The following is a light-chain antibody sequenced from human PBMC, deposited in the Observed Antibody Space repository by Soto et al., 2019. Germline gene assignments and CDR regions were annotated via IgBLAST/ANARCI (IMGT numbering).Light chain of an antibody. J-gene: IGLJ2*01. CDR1: PSNIGSNA. CDR3: AVWVDTLNAVV. CDR2: YDD. Sequence: QSVLTQPPSVSDAPRQTVTISCYGSPSNIGSNAVNWYQRLPGEAPKLLVYYDDLLPSGVSDRFSGSKSGTSASLAISGLHSEDEADYYCAVWVDTLNAVVFGGGTKLTVL. V-gene: IGLV1-36*01.